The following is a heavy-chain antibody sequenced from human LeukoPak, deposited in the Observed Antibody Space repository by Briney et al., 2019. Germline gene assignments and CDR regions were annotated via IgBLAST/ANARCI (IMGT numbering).Heavy chain of an antibody. Sequence: GGSLRLSCAASGFTVSNNYMSWVRQAPGKGLEWVSVIYSGGGTYYADSVKGRFTISRDNSKNSLYLQMNSLRNDDTALYYCARDTEGYIYGYYYYGMDVWGQGTTVTVSS. CDR2: IYSGGGT. D-gene: IGHD5-18*01. J-gene: IGHJ6*02. V-gene: IGHV3-53*05. CDR3: ARDTEGYIYGYYYYGMDV. CDR1: GFTVSNNY.